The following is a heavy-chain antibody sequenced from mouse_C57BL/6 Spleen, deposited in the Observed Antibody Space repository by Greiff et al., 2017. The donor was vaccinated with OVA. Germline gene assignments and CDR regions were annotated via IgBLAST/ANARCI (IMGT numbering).Heavy chain of an antibody. D-gene: IGHD1-1*01. CDR2: IDPETGGT. CDR1: GYTFTDYE. V-gene: IGHV1-15*01. Sequence: QVQLKQSGAELVRPGASVTLSCKASGYTFTDYEMHWVKQTPVHGLEWIGAIDPETGGTAYNQKFKGKAILTADKSSSTAYMELRSLTSEDSAVYYCTRGYYGSRYFDYWGQGTTLTVSS. J-gene: IGHJ2*01. CDR3: TRGYYGSRYFDY.